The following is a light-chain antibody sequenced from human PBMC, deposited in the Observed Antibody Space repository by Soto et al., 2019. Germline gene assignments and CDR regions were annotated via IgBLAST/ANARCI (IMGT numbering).Light chain of an antibody. CDR1: QSVSSSY. J-gene: IGKJ1*01. Sequence: EIVLTRSPGTLSLSPGERATLSCRASQSVSSSYLAWYQQKPGQAPRLLIYGASSRATGIPDRFSGSGSGKDFALTISSLEPEDFAVYFCQQYGSSRWMFGQGTKVEIK. CDR2: GAS. CDR3: QQYGSSRWM. V-gene: IGKV3-20*01.